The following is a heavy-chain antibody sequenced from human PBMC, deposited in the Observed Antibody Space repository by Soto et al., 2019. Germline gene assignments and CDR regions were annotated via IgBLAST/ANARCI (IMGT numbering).Heavy chain of an antibody. J-gene: IGHJ4*02. CDR2: IKQDGSEK. V-gene: IGHV3-7*05. CDR3: ASSNSFWSGYYVPHFAY. D-gene: IGHD3-3*01. CDR1: GFTFSSYW. Sequence: GSLRLSCAASGFTFSSYWMSWVRQAPGKGLEWVANIKQDGSEKYYVDSVKGRFTTSRDNHKNSLYLQMNSLRAEDTAVYYCASSNSFWSGYYVPHFAYWGQGTLVTVSS.